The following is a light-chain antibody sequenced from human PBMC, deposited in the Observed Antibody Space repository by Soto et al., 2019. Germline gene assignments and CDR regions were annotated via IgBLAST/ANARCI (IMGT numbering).Light chain of an antibody. J-gene: IGLJ1*01. CDR2: DVS. V-gene: IGLV2-11*01. CDR3: CSYAGSSYV. CDR1: SIDVGGYNY. Sequence: QSVLTQPRSVSGSPGQSVTISCTGTSIDVGGYNYVSWYQQHPGKAPKLMIYDVSKRPSGAPDRFSGSKSGNTASLTISGLQAEDEADYYCCSYAGSSYVFGTGTKVTVL.